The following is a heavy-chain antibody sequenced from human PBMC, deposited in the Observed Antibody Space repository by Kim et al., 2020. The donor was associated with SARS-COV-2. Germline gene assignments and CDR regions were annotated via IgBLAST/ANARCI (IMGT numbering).Heavy chain of an antibody. J-gene: IGHJ6*02. V-gene: IGHV3-48*01. Sequence: MTYADCVKGPFTISNDNAKSALYLQMDSLRAEDTAVYYCARMGYAAGMDVWGQGTTVTVSS. D-gene: IGHD2-15*01. CDR2: M. CDR3: ARMGYAAGMDV.